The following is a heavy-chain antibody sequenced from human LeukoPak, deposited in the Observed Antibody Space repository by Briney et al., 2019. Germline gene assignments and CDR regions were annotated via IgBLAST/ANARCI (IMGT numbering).Heavy chain of an antibody. V-gene: IGHV3-9*01. J-gene: IGHJ6*03. CDR1: GFTFDDYA. D-gene: IGHD6-13*01. CDR2: ISWNSGSI. Sequence: GRSLRLSCAASGFTFDDYAMHWVRQAPGKGLEWVSGISWNSGSIGYADSVKGRFTISRDNAKNSLYLQMNSLRAEDTAVYYCARVDHSSYYYMDVWGKGTTVTVSS. CDR3: ARVDHSSYYYMDV.